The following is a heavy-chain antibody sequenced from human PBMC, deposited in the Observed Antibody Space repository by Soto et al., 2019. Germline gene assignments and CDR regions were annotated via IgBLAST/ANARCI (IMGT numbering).Heavy chain of an antibody. J-gene: IGHJ4*02. CDR2: IYHNGRT. V-gene: IGHV4-4*02. Sequence: SETLSLTCLVSGASITSDNWWTWVRQSPEKGLEWIAEIYHNGRTNYNPSFKSRVSVSVDLSKNQFSLKVTSVTAAETAVYFWAAHAEKPYGPLDYGGRGKLVPVSS. CDR1: GASITSDNW. D-gene: IGHD4-17*01. CDR3: AAHAEKPYGPLDY.